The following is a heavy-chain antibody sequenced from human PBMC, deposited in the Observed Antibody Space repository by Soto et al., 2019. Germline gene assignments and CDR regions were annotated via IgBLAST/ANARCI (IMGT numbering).Heavy chain of an antibody. D-gene: IGHD3-3*01. CDR2: IYYTGST. V-gene: IGHV4-61*01. Sequence: PSETLSLTCTVSCGSVSSESHYWSWIRRTPGKGLEWIGYIYYTGSTNYNPSLKGRVTMSVDTSRDQVSLRLRSVTRADTAVYYCARDQYDFRSGSYYYAMGVWGQGTKVTFS. J-gene: IGHJ6*01. CDR3: ARDQYDFRSGSYYYAMGV. CDR1: CGSVSSESHY.